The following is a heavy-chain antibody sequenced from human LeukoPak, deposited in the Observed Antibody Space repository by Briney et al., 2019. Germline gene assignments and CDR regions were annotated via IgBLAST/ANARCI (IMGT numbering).Heavy chain of an antibody. Sequence: GESLKISCKASGYSFTSYWIGWVRQMPGKGLEWMGIVYPGDSDTRYSPSFQGQVTISADKSISTAYLQWSSLKASDTAMYYCARHSWGPIYYFDYWGQGTLVTVSS. J-gene: IGHJ4*02. CDR1: GYSFTSYW. CDR2: VYPGDSDT. CDR3: ARHSWGPIYYFDY. V-gene: IGHV5-51*01. D-gene: IGHD3-16*01.